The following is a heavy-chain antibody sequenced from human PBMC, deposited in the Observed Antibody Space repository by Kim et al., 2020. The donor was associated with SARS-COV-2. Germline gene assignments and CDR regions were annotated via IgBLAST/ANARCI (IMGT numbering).Heavy chain of an antibody. J-gene: IGHJ1*01. Sequence: GGSLRLSCAASGFTFSSYGMHWVRQAPGKGLEWVAVISYDGSNKYYADSVKGRFTISRDNSKNTLYLQMNSLRAEDTAVYYCAKGVTVTTFAFAYGQHWGQRALVAVSS. V-gene: IGHV3-30*18. CDR2: ISYDGSNK. CDR1: GFTFSSYG. D-gene: IGHD4-17*01. CDR3: AKGVTVTTFAFAYGQH.